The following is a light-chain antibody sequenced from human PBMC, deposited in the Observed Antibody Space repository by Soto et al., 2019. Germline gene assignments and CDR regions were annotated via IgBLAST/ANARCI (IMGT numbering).Light chain of an antibody. J-gene: IGLJ1*01. V-gene: IGLV2-14*01. CDR1: GSDVGAYDH. CDR3: CSHTSSNTNV. Sequence: SVLNQPAYVSGFPGQSITISCTGSGSDVGAYDHVSWYQQQPGKAPKLIIHEVTNRPSGVSHRFSGSKSDNTASLTISGLQPEDEGDYYCCSHTSSNTNVFGSGTKVTVL. CDR2: EVT.